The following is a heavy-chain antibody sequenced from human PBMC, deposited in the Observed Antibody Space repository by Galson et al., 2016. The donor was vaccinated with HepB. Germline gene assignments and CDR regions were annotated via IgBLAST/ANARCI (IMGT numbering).Heavy chain of an antibody. CDR2: ITGSGGTT. CDR3: GKHGGFDY. CDR1: GFSFSTSG. V-gene: IGHV3-23*01. J-gene: IGHJ4*02. Sequence: SLRLSCAASGFSFSTSGMSWVRQTPGRGLEWVSGITGSGGTTHYADSVKGRFTISRDNSNNTLYLYMNSLRAGDTAVCYCGKHGGFDYWGQGALVTVSS. D-gene: IGHD3-16*01.